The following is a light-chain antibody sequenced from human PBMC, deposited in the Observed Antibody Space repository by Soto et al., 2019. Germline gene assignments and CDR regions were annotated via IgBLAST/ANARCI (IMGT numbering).Light chain of an antibody. Sequence: DIQMTQSPSTLSASVGDRVTITWRGSETISTWLAWYQQTPGKAPKLLIYDASSLQSGGPSRFSGSGSGTDFTLTISSLQPDDSATYYCQQGGTFGQGTRLENK. CDR2: DAS. V-gene: IGKV1-5*01. J-gene: IGKJ5*01. CDR1: ETISTW. CDR3: QQGGT.